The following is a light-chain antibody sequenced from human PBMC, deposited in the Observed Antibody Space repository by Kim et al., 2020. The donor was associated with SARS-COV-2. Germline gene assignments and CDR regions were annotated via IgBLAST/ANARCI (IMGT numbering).Light chain of an antibody. Sequence: DIQMTQSPSTLSASVGDRVTITCRASQSLSSWLAWYQQNPGKVPKLLIYKASSLESGVASRFSGSGSGTEFTLTISSLQPDDYATYYCQHYNSYSFGGGTKVYIK. J-gene: IGKJ4*01. V-gene: IGKV1-5*03. CDR2: KAS. CDR1: QSLSSW. CDR3: QHYNSYS.